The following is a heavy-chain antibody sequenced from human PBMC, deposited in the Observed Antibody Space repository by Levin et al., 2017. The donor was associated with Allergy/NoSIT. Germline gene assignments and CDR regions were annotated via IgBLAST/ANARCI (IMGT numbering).Heavy chain of an antibody. CDR3: TRTPAVTSADDY. CDR1: GFIFGDYT. CDR2: IRSRLFGGAI. Sequence: GESLKISCRTSGFIFGDYTITWIRQVPGRGLEWVGFIRSRLFGGAIEYAAAVKDRFLISRDDYNNVAYLEMNSLKTEDTGVYDCTRTPAVTSADDYWGQGTLVTVSS. D-gene: IGHD6-13*01. V-gene: IGHV3-49*03. J-gene: IGHJ4*02.